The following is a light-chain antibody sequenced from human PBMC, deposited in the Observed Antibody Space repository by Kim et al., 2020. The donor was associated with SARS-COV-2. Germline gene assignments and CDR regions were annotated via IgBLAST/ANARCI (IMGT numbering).Light chain of an antibody. CDR3: QQSYTMPFT. CDR1: QKISGY. CDR2: ETS. V-gene: IGKV1-39*01. Sequence: DIQMTQSPSSLSASVGDRVTITCRSSQKISGYLNWYQQKLGKAPKLLMSETSSLQSGVPSRFSGSRSGTDFTLTINSLHPEDFATYFCQQSYTMPFTFGPGTKVDIK. J-gene: IGKJ3*01.